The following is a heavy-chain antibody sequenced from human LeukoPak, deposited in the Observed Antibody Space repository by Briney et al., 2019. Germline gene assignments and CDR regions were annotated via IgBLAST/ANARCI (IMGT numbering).Heavy chain of an antibody. CDR2: IYYSGST. CDR1: GGSISSSSYY. CDR3: AREKTRGQQPLFDY. Sequence: SETLSLTCTVSGGSISSSSYYWGWIRQPPGKGLEWIGSIYYSGSTNYNPSLKSRVTISVDTSKNQLSLKLSSVTAADTAVYYCAREKTRGQQPLFDYWGQGTLVTVSS. D-gene: IGHD6-13*01. V-gene: IGHV4-39*07. J-gene: IGHJ4*02.